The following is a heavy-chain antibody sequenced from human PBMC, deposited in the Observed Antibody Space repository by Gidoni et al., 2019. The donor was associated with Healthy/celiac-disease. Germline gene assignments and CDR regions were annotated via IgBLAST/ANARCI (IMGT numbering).Heavy chain of an antibody. J-gene: IGHJ4*02. CDR2: IYSGGST. V-gene: IGHV3-66*02. CDR1: GFTVSSNY. D-gene: IGHD6-13*01. Sequence: EVQLVESGGGLVQPGGSLRLSCAASGFTVSSNYMSWVRQAPGKGLEWFSVIYSGGSTYYADSVKGRFTISRDNSKNTLYLQMNSLRAEDTAVYYCARGSVISSSWYYYFDYWGQGTLVTVSS. CDR3: ARGSVISSSWYYYFDY.